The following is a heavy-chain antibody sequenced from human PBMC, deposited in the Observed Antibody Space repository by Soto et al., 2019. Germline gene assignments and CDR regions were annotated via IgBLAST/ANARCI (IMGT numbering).Heavy chain of an antibody. J-gene: IGHJ6*02. V-gene: IGHV3-30-3*01. D-gene: IGHD4-17*01. Sequence: GGSLRLSCAASGFTFSSYAMHWVRQAPGKGLEWVAVISYDGSNKYYADSVKGRFTISRDNSKNTLYLQMNSLRAEDTAVYYCARDLKTFLNLDYGGNSGLYYYGMDVWGQGTTVTVSS. CDR1: GFTFSSYA. CDR2: ISYDGSNK. CDR3: ARDLKTFLNLDYGGNSGLYYYGMDV.